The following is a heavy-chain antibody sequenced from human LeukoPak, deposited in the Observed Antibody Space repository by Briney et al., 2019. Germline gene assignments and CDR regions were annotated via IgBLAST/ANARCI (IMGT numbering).Heavy chain of an antibody. CDR2: ISGSGGST. V-gene: IGHV3-23*01. J-gene: IGHJ6*04. D-gene: IGHD3-16*01. Sequence: GGSLRLSCAASGFTFSIYAMSWVRQAPEKGLEWVSDISGSGGSTYHADSVKGRFTVSRDKSRNTLSLQMNSLRVDETAIYDCAKQRGGGSYHGMEVWGEGTTVTVSS. CDR1: GFTFSIYA. CDR3: AKQRGGGSYHGMEV.